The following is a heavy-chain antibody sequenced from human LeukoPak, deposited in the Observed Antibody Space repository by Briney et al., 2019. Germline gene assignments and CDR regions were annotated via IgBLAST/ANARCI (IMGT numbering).Heavy chain of an antibody. CDR2: ISAYNGNT. V-gene: IGHV1-18*01. D-gene: IGHD5-24*01. CDR1: GYTFTSYS. CDR3: AREEMATSYYGMDV. Sequence: ASVKVSCKASGYTFTSYSISWVRQAPGQGLEWMGWISAYNGNTIYAQEVKGRVTMTTDTSTSTAYMELRSLKSDDTAVYYCAREEMATSYYGMDVWGQGTTVTVSS. J-gene: IGHJ6*02.